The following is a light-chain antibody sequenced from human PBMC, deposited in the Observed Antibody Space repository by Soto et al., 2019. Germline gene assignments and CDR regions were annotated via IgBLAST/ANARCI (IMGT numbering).Light chain of an antibody. V-gene: IGLV2-14*01. CDR2: EVY. J-gene: IGLJ2*01. CDR3: RSFTRHHNLGL. CDR1: SSDVGGYDY. Sequence: QSVLTQPASVSGSPGQSITISCTGTSSDVGGYDYVSWYQHHPGKAPKLIIYEVYYRPSGVSTRFSGSKSGNTASLTISGLQAEDDADYYCRSFTRHHNLGLFGGGTKLTVL.